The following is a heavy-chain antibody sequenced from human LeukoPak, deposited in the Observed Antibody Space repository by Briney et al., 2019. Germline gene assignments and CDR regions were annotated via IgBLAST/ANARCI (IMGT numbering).Heavy chain of an antibody. J-gene: IGHJ4*02. V-gene: IGHV4-4*02. CDR2: IYYTGST. CDR3: ARLLGAVLGTSGH. Sequence: PSGTLSLTCAVSGGSISSSNWWSWVRQPPGKGLDWIGSIYYTGSTYYNPSLKSRVTISVDTSKNQFSLKLSSVTAADTAVYYCARLLGAVLGTSGHWGQGTLVTVSS. D-gene: IGHD2-8*01. CDR1: GGSISSSNW.